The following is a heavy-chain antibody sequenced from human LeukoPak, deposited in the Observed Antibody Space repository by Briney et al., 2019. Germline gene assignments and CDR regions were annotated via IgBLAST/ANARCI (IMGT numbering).Heavy chain of an antibody. J-gene: IGHJ4*02. CDR1: GFSFNSDW. CDR3: TRRLDD. Sequence: GGSLRLSCAASGFSFNSDWMDWVRQAPGKGLEWVANIKHDESEKNYLDSVKGRFTISRDNAQSSLYLQMNGLRVEDTAVYYCTRRLDDWGQGTLVTVSS. V-gene: IGHV3-7*01. CDR2: IKHDESEK. D-gene: IGHD3-16*01.